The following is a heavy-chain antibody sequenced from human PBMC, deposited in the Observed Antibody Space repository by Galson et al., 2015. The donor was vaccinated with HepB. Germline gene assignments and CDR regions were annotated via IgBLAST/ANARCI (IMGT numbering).Heavy chain of an antibody. CDR3: ATYRFLSTSTGQFFRH. D-gene: IGHD2/OR15-2a*01. CDR1: GFNFSDYY. V-gene: IGHV3-11*06. Sequence: SLRLSCAASGFNFSDYYMSWIRQTPEKGLEWLSYISMSSGHTNYAGAVKGRFTISRDNAKNTLFLQMTNLSAEDTAVYYCATYRFLSTSTGQFFRHWGQGTLVTVSS. J-gene: IGHJ1*01. CDR2: ISMSSGHT.